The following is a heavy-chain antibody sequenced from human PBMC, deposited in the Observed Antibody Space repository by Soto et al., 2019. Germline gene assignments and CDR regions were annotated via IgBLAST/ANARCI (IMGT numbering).Heavy chain of an antibody. D-gene: IGHD3-9*01. V-gene: IGHV1-3*04. CDR1: GYTFTNYA. CDR3: ARDPRLASHFDARTDWARFDS. J-gene: IGHJ4*02. Sequence: ASVKVSCKASGYTFTNYAIHWVRQAPGQRPQWMGWINTVRGNTRYSQNFQGRVTITRDTTANTAFLELSGLTSEDTAVFFCARDPRLASHFDARTDWARFDSWGQGTLVTVYS. CDR2: INTVRGNT.